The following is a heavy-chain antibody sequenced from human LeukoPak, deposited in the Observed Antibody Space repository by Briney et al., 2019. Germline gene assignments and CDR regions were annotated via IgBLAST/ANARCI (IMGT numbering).Heavy chain of an antibody. D-gene: IGHD4-23*01. J-gene: IGHJ4*02. V-gene: IGHV3-48*02. CDR2: ISGTSNTI. CDR3: ARVGDYGGDHCQDSHS. Sequence: PGGSLCPSPADSGFTFSSYRVTCVRQAPGKGLEWVSYISGTSNTIYYADSVKGRFTISRDNAKNSLYLQMNSLRDEDTAVYFCARVGDYGGDHCQDSHSWGQATPVTVSS. CDR1: GFTFSSYR.